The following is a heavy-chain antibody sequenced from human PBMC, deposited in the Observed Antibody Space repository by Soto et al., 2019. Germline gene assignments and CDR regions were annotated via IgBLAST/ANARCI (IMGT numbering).Heavy chain of an antibody. CDR2: IIPVLGTP. CDR3: ASSAGLDHLLNYYGLNV. CDR1: GCTFTSIA. J-gene: IGHJ6*02. D-gene: IGHD6-13*01. Sequence: QVHLVQSSAEVKKPGSSVKVSCKASGCTFTSIAFSWVRQAPGQGLEWMGGIIPVLGTPNYAQKFQARVTITADASTTTVHMELSSLRSDDTAVYYCASSAGLDHLLNYYGLNVWGQGTTVTV. V-gene: IGHV1-69*01.